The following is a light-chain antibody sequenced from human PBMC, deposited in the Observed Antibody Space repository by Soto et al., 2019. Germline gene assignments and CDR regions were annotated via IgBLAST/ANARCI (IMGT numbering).Light chain of an antibody. CDR2: DAS. CDR3: QKYDNLPIT. V-gene: IGKV1-33*01. J-gene: IGKJ5*01. Sequence: DIRMAQCPSAVSSSVGDRVTISFRASQSISSYLNWYQQKPGKAPKLLIYDASNLETGVPSRFSGSGSGTDFTFTISSLQPEDIATYYCQKYDNLPITFGQGTRLEIK. CDR1: QSISSY.